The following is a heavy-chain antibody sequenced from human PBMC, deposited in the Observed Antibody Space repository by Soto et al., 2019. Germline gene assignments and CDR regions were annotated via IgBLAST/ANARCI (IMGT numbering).Heavy chain of an antibody. J-gene: IGHJ4*02. CDR1: GFTFSSYG. CDR2: IWYDGSHK. Sequence: GGSLRLSCAASGFTFSSYGMHWVRQAPGKGLEWVAVIWYDGSHKNYADSVQGRFTISRDNSMNTLYLQMSSLRAEDTAVYYCARDNWSYATFFDYWGQGTLVTVSS. V-gene: IGHV3-33*01. D-gene: IGHD1-26*01. CDR3: ARDNWSYATFFDY.